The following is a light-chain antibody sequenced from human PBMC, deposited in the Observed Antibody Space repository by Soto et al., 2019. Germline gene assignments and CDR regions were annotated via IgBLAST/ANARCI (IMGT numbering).Light chain of an antibody. CDR1: QSVSSSF. Sequence: EIVLTQSPGTLSLSPGEIATLSCRASQSVSSSFLAWYQQKPGQAPRLLIYGASSRATGSPDRFSGSGSGTDFTLTISRLEHEDVAVYYCQQYGSSPLTFGGGTKVEIK. V-gene: IGKV3-20*01. J-gene: IGKJ4*01. CDR2: GAS. CDR3: QQYGSSPLT.